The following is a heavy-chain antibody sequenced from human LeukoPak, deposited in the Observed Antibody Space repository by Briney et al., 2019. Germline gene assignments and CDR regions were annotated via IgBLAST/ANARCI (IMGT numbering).Heavy chain of an antibody. J-gene: IGHJ6*03. Sequence: ASVKVSCKASGYTFTSYDINWVRQATGQGLEWMGWMNPNSGNTGYAQKFQGRVTITRNTSIRTAYMELSSLRSEDTAVYYCARSKPIMSYMGVWGKGTTVTVSS. CDR1: GYTFTSYD. CDR2: MNPNSGNT. V-gene: IGHV1-8*03. CDR3: ARSKPIMSYMGV.